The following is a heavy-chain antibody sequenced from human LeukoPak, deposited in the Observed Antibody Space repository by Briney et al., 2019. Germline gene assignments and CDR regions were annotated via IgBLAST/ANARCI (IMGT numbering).Heavy chain of an antibody. D-gene: IGHD3-22*01. CDR2: ISSSSYI. V-gene: IGHV3-21*01. Sequence: PGGSLRLSCAASGFTFSSYSMNWVRQAPGKGLEWVSSISSSSYIYYADSVKGRFTISRDNAKNSLYLQMNSLRAEDTAVYYCARDPYYYDSSGYYYWGQGTLVTVSS. CDR1: GFTFSSYS. CDR3: ARDPYYYDSSGYYY. J-gene: IGHJ4*02.